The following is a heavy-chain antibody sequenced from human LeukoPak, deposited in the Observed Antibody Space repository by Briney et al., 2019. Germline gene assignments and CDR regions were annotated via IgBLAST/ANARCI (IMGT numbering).Heavy chain of an antibody. Sequence: SVKVSRKASGGTFSSYAISWVRQAPGQGLEWMGGIIPIFGTANYAQKFQGRVTITTDESTSTAYMELSSLRSEDTAVYYCARAIDDYGDYGSKVHWFDPWGQGTLVTVSS. J-gene: IGHJ5*02. CDR3: ARAIDDYGDYGSKVHWFDP. V-gene: IGHV1-69*05. CDR2: IIPIFGTA. D-gene: IGHD4-17*01. CDR1: GGTFSSYA.